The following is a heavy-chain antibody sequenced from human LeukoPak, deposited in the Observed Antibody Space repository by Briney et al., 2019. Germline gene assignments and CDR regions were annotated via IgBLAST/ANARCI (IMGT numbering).Heavy chain of an antibody. CDR1: GYTLTELS. D-gene: IGHD3-9*01. V-gene: IGHV1-24*01. Sequence: ASVKVSCKVSGYTLTELSMHWVRQAPGKGLEWMGGFDPEDGETIYAQKFQGRVTMTEDTSTDTAYMELRSLRSDDTAVYYCAREGLRYFDWTTHYGMDVWGRGTTVTVSS. J-gene: IGHJ6*02. CDR3: AREGLRYFDWTTHYGMDV. CDR2: FDPEDGET.